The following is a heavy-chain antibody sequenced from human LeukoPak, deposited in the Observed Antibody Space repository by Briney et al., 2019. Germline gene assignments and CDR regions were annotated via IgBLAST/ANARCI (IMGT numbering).Heavy chain of an antibody. Sequence: PGGSLRLSCAASGFTVSSNYMSWVRQAPGKGLEWVSVIYSGGSTYYADSVKGRFTISRDNSKNTLYLQMNSLRAEDTAVYYCAGRPSYGPGLHYYGMDVWGQGTTVTVSS. CDR2: IYSGGST. CDR3: AGRPSYGPGLHYYGMDV. V-gene: IGHV3-53*01. D-gene: IGHD3-10*01. J-gene: IGHJ6*02. CDR1: GFTVSSNY.